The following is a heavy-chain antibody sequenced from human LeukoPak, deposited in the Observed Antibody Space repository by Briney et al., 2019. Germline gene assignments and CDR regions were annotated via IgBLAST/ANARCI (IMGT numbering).Heavy chain of an antibody. V-gene: IGHV5-51*01. CDR3: ARLLGSGSYRRHYYYYYYMDV. CDR1: GYSFTSYW. Sequence: GESLKISCKGSGYSFTSYWIGWVRQMPGKGLEWMGIIYPGDSDTRYSPSFQGQVTISADKSISTAYLQWSSLKASDTAMYYCARLLGSGSYRRHYYYYYYMDVWGKGTTVTVSS. J-gene: IGHJ6*03. CDR2: IYPGDSDT. D-gene: IGHD3-10*02.